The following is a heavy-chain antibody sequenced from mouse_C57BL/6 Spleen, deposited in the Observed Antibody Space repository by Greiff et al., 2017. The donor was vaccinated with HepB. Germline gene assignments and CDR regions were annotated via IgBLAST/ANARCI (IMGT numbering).Heavy chain of an antibody. D-gene: IGHD1-1*01. CDR1: GYSITSGYY. V-gene: IGHV3-6*01. CDR3: AREGTTVVEDYYAMDY. CDR2: ISYDGSN. J-gene: IGHJ4*01. Sequence: DVKLVESGPGLVKPSQSLSLTCSVTGYSITSGYYWNWIRQFPGNKLEWMGYISYDGSNNYNPSLKNRISITRDTSKNQFFLKLNSVTTEDTATYYCAREGTTVVEDYYAMDYWGQGTSVTVSS.